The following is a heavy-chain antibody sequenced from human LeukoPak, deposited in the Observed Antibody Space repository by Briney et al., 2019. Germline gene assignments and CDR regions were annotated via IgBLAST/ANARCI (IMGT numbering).Heavy chain of an antibody. V-gene: IGHV4-59*01. D-gene: IGHD4-17*01. CDR2: IYYSGST. J-gene: IGHJ6*03. CDR3: ASLKMTVTPDYYYYYYMDV. CDR1: GGSISTYY. Sequence: SETLSLTCTVSGGSISTYYWSWIRQPPGKGLEWIGWIYYSGSTNYNPSLKSRVTISVDTSKNQFSLKLSSVTAADTAVYYCASLKMTVTPDYYYYYYMDVWGKGTTVTVSS.